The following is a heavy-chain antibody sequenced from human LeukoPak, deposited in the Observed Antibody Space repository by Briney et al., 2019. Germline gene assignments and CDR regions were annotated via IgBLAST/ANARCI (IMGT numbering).Heavy chain of an antibody. Sequence: PGGSLRLSCVVSGFTFSDCAMSWVRQAPGKGLEWVSAISGGGTPTFYADSVKGRFITSRDNSKNTLYLQMNSLRVEDTAVYYCARDLDDYNDFPPIFQYWGQGTQVIVSS. CDR1: GFTFSDCA. CDR3: ARDLDDYNDFPPIFQY. CDR2: ISGGGTPT. J-gene: IGHJ1*01. V-gene: IGHV3-23*01. D-gene: IGHD5-24*01.